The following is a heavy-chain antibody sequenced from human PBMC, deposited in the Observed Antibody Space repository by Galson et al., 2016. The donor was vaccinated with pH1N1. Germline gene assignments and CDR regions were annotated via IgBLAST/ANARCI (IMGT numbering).Heavy chain of an antibody. D-gene: IGHD3-9*01. J-gene: IGHJ4*02. V-gene: IGHV5-51*01. Sequence: QSGAEVTKPGESLKISCEGSGSSLTNYWIVWVRQMPGKGLEWMGIIYLGDSHTTYSPSFQGQVTISADKSISTAYLERSSLKASDTATYYCASTRPEFRHFDWQKPHSFDYWGQGTLVTVSS. CDR3: ASTRPEFRHFDWQKPHSFDY. CDR1: GSSLTNYW. CDR2: IYLGDSHT.